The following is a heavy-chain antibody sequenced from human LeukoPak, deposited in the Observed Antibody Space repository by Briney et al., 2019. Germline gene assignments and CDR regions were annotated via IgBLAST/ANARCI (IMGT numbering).Heavy chain of an antibody. CDR3: TRDRNDYGDPDAFDI. V-gene: IGHV3-21*01. CDR1: GFTFSDFA. CDR2: ITRVSTYT. D-gene: IGHD4-17*01. J-gene: IGHJ3*02. Sequence: PGGSLRLSCAASGFTFSDFAMNWVRQAPGKGLEWVSSITRVSTYTYYSESVQGLCTISRDNHKDLLYLQLNSLRGDDSGIYYCTRDRNDYGDPDAFDIWVQGTVVTVSS.